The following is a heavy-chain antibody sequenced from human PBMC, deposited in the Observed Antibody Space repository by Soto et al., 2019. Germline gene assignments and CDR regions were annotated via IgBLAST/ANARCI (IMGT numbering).Heavy chain of an antibody. CDR1: GGSFSGYY. V-gene: IGHV4-34*01. Sequence: SETLSLTCAVYGGSFSGYYWSWIRQSPGKGLEWIGEINHSGSTNYNPSLKSRVTISVDTSKNQFSLKLSSVTAADTAVYYCARERRMYYYYGMDVWGQGTTVTVSS. CDR2: INHSGST. J-gene: IGHJ6*02. CDR3: ARERRMYYYYGMDV.